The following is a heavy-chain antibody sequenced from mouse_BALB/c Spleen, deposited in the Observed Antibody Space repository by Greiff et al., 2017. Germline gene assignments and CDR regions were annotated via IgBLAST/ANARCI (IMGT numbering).Heavy chain of an antibody. Sequence: EVKLMESGPGLVKPSQSLSLTCTVTGYSITSDYAWNWIRQFPGNKLEWMGYISYDGSNNYNPSLKNRISITRDTSKNQFFLKLNSVTTEDTATYYCARGSTRGFAYWGQGTLVTVSA. V-gene: IGHV3-6*02. CDR3: ARGSTRGFAY. CDR2: ISYDGSN. J-gene: IGHJ3*01. CDR1: GYSITSDYA.